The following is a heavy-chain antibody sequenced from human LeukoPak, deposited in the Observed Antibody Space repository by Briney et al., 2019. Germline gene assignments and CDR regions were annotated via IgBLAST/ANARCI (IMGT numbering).Heavy chain of an antibody. CDR3: ARVFASGWIQPTPAPGE. CDR2: ISCDGSNK. J-gene: IGHJ4*02. Sequence: GGSLRLSCAASGFTFSGYAMHWVRQAPGKGLEWVALISCDGSNKYYGGSVKGRFTITRENSKKTLYLQMDSLGDEDTAVCYCARVFASGWIQPTPAPGEWGQGTLVTVSS. CDR1: GFTFSGYA. D-gene: IGHD5-18*01. V-gene: IGHV3-30-3*01.